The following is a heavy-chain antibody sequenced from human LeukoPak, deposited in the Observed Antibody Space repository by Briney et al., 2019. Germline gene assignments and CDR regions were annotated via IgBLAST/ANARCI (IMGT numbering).Heavy chain of an antibody. CDR1: GGSISSYY. J-gene: IGHJ4*02. D-gene: IGHD1-26*01. V-gene: IGHV4-59*01. CDR2: IYGSGST. Sequence: PSETLSLTCTVSGGSISSYYWSWIRQPPGKGLEWIGHIYGSGSTNYNPSLKSRVTLSVDTSKNQFSLKLSSVTAADTAVYYCAIDIGGTYYRFDYWGQGTLVTVSS. CDR3: AIDIGGTYYRFDY.